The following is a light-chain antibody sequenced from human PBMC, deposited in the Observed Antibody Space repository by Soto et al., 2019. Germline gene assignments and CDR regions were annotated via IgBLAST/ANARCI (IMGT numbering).Light chain of an antibody. CDR2: KAS. CDR3: QQDETFPLT. Sequence: DIQMTQSPSTLSASVGDRVTIACRASPSISTWLAWYQQKPGKAPKLLIYKASILESGVPSRFSGSGSATEFTLTISSLQPEDFASYYCQQDETFPLTFGGGTKVEIK. V-gene: IGKV1-5*03. J-gene: IGKJ4*01. CDR1: PSISTW.